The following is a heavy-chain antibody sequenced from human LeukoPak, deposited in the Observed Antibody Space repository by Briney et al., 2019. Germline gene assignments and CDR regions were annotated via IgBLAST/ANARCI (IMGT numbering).Heavy chain of an antibody. CDR2: IISISSYI. CDR3: ARDGGQQLVQYYYYGMDV. V-gene: IGHV3-21*04. CDR1: GFTFSSYS. D-gene: IGHD6-13*01. Sequence: PGGSLRLSCAASGFTFSSYSMNWVRQAPGKGLEWVSSIISISSYIYYADSVKGRFTISRDNAKNSLYLQMNSLRAEDTAVYYCARDGGQQLVQYYYYGMDVWGQGTTVTVSS. J-gene: IGHJ6*02.